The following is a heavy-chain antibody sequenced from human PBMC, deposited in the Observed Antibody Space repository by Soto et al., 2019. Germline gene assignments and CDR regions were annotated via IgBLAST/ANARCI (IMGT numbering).Heavy chain of an antibody. CDR1: GGSISSGAYF. CDR3: ARGGPVSVSPAWQLLGYFDY. V-gene: IGHV4-31*11. D-gene: IGHD2-15*01. CDR2: ISYTGAT. Sequence: TLSLTCVVSGGSISSGAYFWTWIRHFPGKGLEWIAYISYTGATYYNPSLKSRVTILADTSKNQFSLKLNSVTSADTAVYYCARGGPVSVSPAWQLLGYFDYWGQGTLVTVSS. J-gene: IGHJ4*02.